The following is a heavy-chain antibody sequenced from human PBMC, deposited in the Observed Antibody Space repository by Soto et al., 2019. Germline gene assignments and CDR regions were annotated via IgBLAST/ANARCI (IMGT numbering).Heavy chain of an antibody. D-gene: IGHD1-7*01. CDR3: ARRLELPLGASHYYYGMDV. V-gene: IGHV3-74*01. Sequence: EAQLVESGGGLVQPGGSLRVSCSASGFDFSTYWMHWVRQVPGKGLEWVSRIDDDGSSTRYADSVKGRFTISRDNSKTIVYLEMNRMTTDDTAVYYCARRLELPLGASHYYYGMDVWGQGTTVTVSS. CDR2: IDDDGSST. CDR1: GFDFSTYW. J-gene: IGHJ6*02.